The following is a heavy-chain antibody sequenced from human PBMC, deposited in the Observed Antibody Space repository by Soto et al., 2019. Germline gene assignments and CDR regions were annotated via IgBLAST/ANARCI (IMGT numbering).Heavy chain of an antibody. CDR2: IFYGGST. CDR3: AAFVVPASRNTGFDF. V-gene: IGHV4-39*01. J-gene: IGHJ4*02. D-gene: IGHD2-15*01. CDR1: GVSIKTNDYY. Sequence: SETLSRTWIVSGVSIKTNDYYWGWFRQPPGKVLEWVGNIFYGGSTFYNPSPRTRLSISVDTSKNQFSLRLNSVTAADTAVYYCAAFVVPASRNTGFDFWGQGTLVTVSS.